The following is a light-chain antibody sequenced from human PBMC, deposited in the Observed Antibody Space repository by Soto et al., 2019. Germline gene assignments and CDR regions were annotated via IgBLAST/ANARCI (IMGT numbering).Light chain of an antibody. J-gene: IGKJ1*01. CDR3: QQYNNWPRT. CDR1: QSVTTQ. CDR2: GAS. Sequence: EIVLTQSPATLSLSPGETATLSCRASQSVTTQLAWYQQKPGQAPRLLIYGASTRATGIPARFSGSGSGTEFTLTISSLQSEDFAVYYCQQYNNWPRTFGQGTKVDIK. V-gene: IGKV3-15*01.